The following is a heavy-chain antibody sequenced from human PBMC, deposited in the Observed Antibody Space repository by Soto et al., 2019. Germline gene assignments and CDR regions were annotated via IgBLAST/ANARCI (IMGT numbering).Heavy chain of an antibody. CDR3: ARVGDKFYGLDY. Sequence: VQVVESGGGLVRPGGSLRLSCAASGFIFSNHEMNWIRQAPGKGLEWVAYISSGGKTTYYADSLKGRFTISRDNGKNSLSLEMNRLRAEDTAMYYCARVGDKFYGLDYWGQGTRVIVSS. CDR1: GFIFSNHE. CDR2: ISSGGKTT. J-gene: IGHJ4*02. D-gene: IGHD2-21*02. V-gene: IGHV3-48*03.